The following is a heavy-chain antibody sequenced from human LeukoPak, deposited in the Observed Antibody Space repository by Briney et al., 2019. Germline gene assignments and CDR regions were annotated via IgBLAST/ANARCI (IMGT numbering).Heavy chain of an antibody. J-gene: IGHJ1*01. CDR1: GYTFTGYY. CDR2: INPKSGGT. V-gene: IGHV1-2*02. D-gene: IGHD5-18*01. CDR3: ARDLSYIQLSLQVEGYFQH. Sequence: EASVKVSCKASGYTFTGYYMHWVRQAPGQGLEWMGWINPKSGGTNYAQKFQGRVTMTRDTSINTAYMELSGLRSDDTAVYYCARDLSYIQLSLQVEGYFQHWGQGTLVTVSS.